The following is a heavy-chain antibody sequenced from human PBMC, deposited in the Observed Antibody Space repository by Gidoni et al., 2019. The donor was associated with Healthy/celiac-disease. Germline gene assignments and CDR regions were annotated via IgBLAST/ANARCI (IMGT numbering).Heavy chain of an antibody. J-gene: IGHJ4*02. Sequence: QVQLVQSGAEVKKPGSSVKVSCKASGGTFSSYAISWVRQAPGQGLEWMGRIIPILGIANYAQKFQGRVTISADKSTSTAYMELSSLRSEDTAVYYCARSPDSSGYYSVYWGQGTLSPSPQ. D-gene: IGHD3-22*01. CDR2: IIPILGIA. CDR1: GGTFSSYA. V-gene: IGHV1-69*04. CDR3: ARSPDSSGYYSVY.